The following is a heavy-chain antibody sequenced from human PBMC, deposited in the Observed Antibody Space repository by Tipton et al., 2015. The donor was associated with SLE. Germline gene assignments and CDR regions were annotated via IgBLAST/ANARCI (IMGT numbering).Heavy chain of an antibody. J-gene: IGHJ4*02. CDR2: IYYSGST. CDR1: SFSISSGYY. V-gene: IGHV4-38-2*01. D-gene: IGHD4-11*01. CDR3: ARVPVNTVTFDS. Sequence: TLSLTCAVSSFSISSGYYWGWIRQPPGKGLEWLGSIYYSGSTYYNPSLKSRVTISVETSKNQFSLKLSSVTAADTAVYYCARVPVNTVTFDSWGQGTLVTVSS.